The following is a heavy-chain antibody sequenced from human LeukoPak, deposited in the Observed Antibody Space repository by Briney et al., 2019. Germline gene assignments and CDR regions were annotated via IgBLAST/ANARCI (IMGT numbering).Heavy chain of an antibody. V-gene: IGHV4-39*07. D-gene: IGHD5-18*01. CDR3: ARGIRTDFDY. J-gene: IGHJ4*02. Sequence: PSETLSLTCTVSGGSISSYYWGWIRQPPGKGLEWIGSIYYSGSTYYNPSLKSRVTISVDTPKNQFSLKLSSVTAADTAVYYCARGIRTDFDYWGQGTLVTVSS. CDR1: GGSISSYY. CDR2: IYYSGST.